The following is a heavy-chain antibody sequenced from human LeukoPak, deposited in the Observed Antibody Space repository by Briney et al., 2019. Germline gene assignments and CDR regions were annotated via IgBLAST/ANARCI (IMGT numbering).Heavy chain of an antibody. CDR2: ISYDGTNK. CDR1: GFTVSSNY. J-gene: IGHJ4*02. V-gene: IGHV3-30*03. CDR3: ARDREYYNLLTGYKVSHYFDY. Sequence: GGSLRLSCAASGFTVSSNYTSWVRQAPGRGLEWVALISYDGTNKYYADSVKGRFTISRDNSKNTLYLQMNSLRAEDTAVYYCARDREYYNLLTGYKVSHYFDYWGQGTLVTVSS. D-gene: IGHD3-9*01.